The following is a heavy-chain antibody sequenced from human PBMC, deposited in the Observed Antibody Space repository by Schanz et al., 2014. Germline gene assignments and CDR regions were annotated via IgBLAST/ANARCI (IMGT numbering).Heavy chain of an antibody. Sequence: VQVVESGGDLVQPGGSLRLSCAASGFTVDSNYMSWVRQAPGKGLEWVAVVCYDGSKKYYADSVKGRFTISRDNSKNTLYLQMNSLRAEDTAVYYCAKDCPSDYGDHCFDFWGQGTLVTVSS. V-gene: IGHV3-33*06. CDR3: AKDCPSDYGDHCFDF. D-gene: IGHD4-17*01. CDR2: VCYDGSKK. CDR1: GFTVDSNY. J-gene: IGHJ4*02.